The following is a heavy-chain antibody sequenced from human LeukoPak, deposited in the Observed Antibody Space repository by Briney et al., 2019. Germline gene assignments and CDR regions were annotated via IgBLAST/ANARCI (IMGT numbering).Heavy chain of an antibody. CDR2: IIPIFGTA. CDR1: GGTFSSYA. CDR3: ARSTLRYFDWSTGDWFDP. D-gene: IGHD3-9*01. Sequence: SVKVSCKASGGTFSSYAISWVRQAPGQGLEWMGGIIPIFGTANYAQKFQDRVTITADKSTSTAYMELSRLRSDDTAVYYCARSTLRYFDWSTGDWFDPWGQGTLVTVSS. V-gene: IGHV1-69*06. J-gene: IGHJ5*02.